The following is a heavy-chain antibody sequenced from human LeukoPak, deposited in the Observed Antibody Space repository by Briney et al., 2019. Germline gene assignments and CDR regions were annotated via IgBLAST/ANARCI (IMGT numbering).Heavy chain of an antibody. J-gene: IGHJ3*02. CDR2: IKHDGSEK. CDR1: GFTFSSYW. Sequence: GGSLRLSCAASGFTFSSYWMSWVRQAPGKGLEWVANIKHDGSEKYYVDSVKGRFTISRDNAKNSLYLQMNSLRAEDTAVYYCARENLEWLLYRPDAFDIWGQGTMVTVSS. V-gene: IGHV3-7*01. CDR3: ARENLEWLLYRPDAFDI. D-gene: IGHD3-3*01.